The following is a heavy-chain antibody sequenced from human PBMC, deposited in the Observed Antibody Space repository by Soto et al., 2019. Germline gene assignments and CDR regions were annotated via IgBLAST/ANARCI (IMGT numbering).Heavy chain of an antibody. V-gene: IGHV5-51*01. J-gene: IGHJ5*02. CDR1: GYSFTSYW. CDR2: IYPGDSDT. CDR3: ARRAASTIFGVVTGWFDP. D-gene: IGHD3-3*01. Sequence: GESLKISCKGSGYSFTSYWIGWVRQMPGKGLEWMGIIYPGDSDTRYSPSFQGQVTISADKSISTAYLQWSSLKASDTAMYYCARRAASTIFGVVTGWFDPWGQGTLVTVSS.